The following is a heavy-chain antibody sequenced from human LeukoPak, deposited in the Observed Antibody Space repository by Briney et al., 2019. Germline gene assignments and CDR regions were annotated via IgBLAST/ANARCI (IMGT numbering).Heavy chain of an antibody. Sequence: GGSLRLSCAASGSTFSSYSMNWVRQAPGKGLEWVSSISSSRDHIAYADSVKGRFTISRDNAKNALYLQVNSLRAEDTAAYYCARGVVPAAFDYWGQGTLVTVSS. V-gene: IGHV3-21*01. CDR3: ARGVVPAAFDY. CDR1: GSTFSSYS. CDR2: ISSSRDHI. D-gene: IGHD2-2*01. J-gene: IGHJ4*02.